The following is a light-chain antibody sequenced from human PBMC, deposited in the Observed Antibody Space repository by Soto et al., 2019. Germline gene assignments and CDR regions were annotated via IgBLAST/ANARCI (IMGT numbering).Light chain of an antibody. V-gene: IGKV1-33*01. J-gene: IGKJ2*01. Sequence: DIQMTQSPSSLSASVGDRVTITCQASQDISNYLNWYQQKPGKAPKLLIYDASNLETRVPSRFSGSGSGTDFTFTISSLQPEDIATYYCQQYDNLPYTVGQGTKLEIK. CDR2: DAS. CDR3: QQYDNLPYT. CDR1: QDISNY.